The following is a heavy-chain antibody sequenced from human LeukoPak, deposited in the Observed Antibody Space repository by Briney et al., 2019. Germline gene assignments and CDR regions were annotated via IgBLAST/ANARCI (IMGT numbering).Heavy chain of an antibody. V-gene: IGHV1-2*02. D-gene: IGHD4-17*01. CDR3: ARDEYGDYAYNYLAV. J-gene: IGHJ6*03. CDR2: INPNSGGT. Sequence: ASVKVSCKASGYTFTGYYMHWVRQAPGQGREWMGWINPNSGGTNYAQQFQGRVTMTRDTSISTAYMELSRLRSDDTAVYYCARDEYGDYAYNYLAVASKRTTVTASS. CDR1: GYTFTGYY.